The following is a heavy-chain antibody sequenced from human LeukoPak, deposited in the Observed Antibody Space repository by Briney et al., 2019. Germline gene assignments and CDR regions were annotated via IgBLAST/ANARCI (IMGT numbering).Heavy chain of an antibody. J-gene: IGHJ4*02. Sequence: PGGSLRLPCAASGFTFSSYAMSWVRQAPGKGLEWVSTISGGGSNTYYAASVKGRFTISRDNSKNTLYLQMNSLRAKDTAVYFCANRPSTAVAATRFDHWGQGTLVTVSS. CDR1: GFTFSSYA. D-gene: IGHD6-19*01. V-gene: IGHV3-23*01. CDR2: ISGGGSNT. CDR3: ANRPSTAVAATRFDH.